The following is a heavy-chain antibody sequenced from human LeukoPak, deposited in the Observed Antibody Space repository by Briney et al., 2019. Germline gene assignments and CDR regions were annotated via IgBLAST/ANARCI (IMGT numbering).Heavy chain of an antibody. CDR2: IYHSGST. CDR1: GYSISSGYY. J-gene: IGHJ4*02. Sequence: KSSETLSLTCAVSGYSISSGYYWGWIRQPPGKGLEWIGSIYHSGSTYYNPSLTSRVTISVDTSKNQFSLKLSSVTAADTAVYYCARHSLRVAGTSQFDYWGQGTLVTVSS. CDR3: ARHSLRVAGTSQFDY. V-gene: IGHV4-38-2*01. D-gene: IGHD6-19*01.